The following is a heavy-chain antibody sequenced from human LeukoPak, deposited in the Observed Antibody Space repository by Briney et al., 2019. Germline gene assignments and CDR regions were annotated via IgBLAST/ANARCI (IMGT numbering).Heavy chain of an antibody. CDR3: AKGGDCSGGSCYSDYYYYYTDV. J-gene: IGHJ6*03. D-gene: IGHD2-15*01. V-gene: IGHV3-33*06. CDR2: IWYDGSNK. CDR1: GFTFSSYG. Sequence: PGGSLRHSCAASGFTFSSYGMHWVRQAPGKGLEWVAVIWYDGSNKYYADSVKGRFTISRDNSKNTLYLQMNSLRAEDTAVYYCAKGGDCSGGSCYSDYYYYYTDVLRKGTTVTVS.